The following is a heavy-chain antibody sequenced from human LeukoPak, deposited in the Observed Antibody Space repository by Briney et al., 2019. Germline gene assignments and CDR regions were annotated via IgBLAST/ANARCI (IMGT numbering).Heavy chain of an antibody. Sequence: ASVKVSRKASGYTFTSYDINWVRQATGQGLEWMGWMNPNSGNTGYAQKFQGRVTMTRNTSISTAYMELSSLRSEDTAVYYCARRGCSGGSCKVGRRATNWYFDLWGRGTLVTVSS. CDR3: ARRGCSGGSCKVGRRATNWYFDL. CDR2: MNPNSGNT. CDR1: GYTFTSYD. J-gene: IGHJ2*01. D-gene: IGHD2-15*01. V-gene: IGHV1-8*01.